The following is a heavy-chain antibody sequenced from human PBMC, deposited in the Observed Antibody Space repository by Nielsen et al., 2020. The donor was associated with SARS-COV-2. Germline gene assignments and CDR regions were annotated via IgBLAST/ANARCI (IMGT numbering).Heavy chain of an antibody. CDR3: ARGGEYYYGSGSQY. CDR2: INTNTGNP. J-gene: IGHJ4*02. V-gene: IGHV7-4-1*02. CDR1: GYTFTSYG. Sequence: ASVKVSCKASGYTFTSYGISWVRQAPGQGLEWMGWINTNTGNPTYAQGFTGQFVFSLDTSVSTAYLQISSLKAEDTAVYYCARGGEYYYGSGSQYWGQGTLVTVSS. D-gene: IGHD3-10*01.